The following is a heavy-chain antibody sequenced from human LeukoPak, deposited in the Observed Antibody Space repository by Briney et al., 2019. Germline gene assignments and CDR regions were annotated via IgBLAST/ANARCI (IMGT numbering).Heavy chain of an antibody. V-gene: IGHV3-48*02. CDR2: ISSSSSTI. CDR3: ARGRPGYFDY. J-gene: IGHJ4*02. CDR1: GFTYSCYS. D-gene: IGHD6-25*01. Sequence: GGSLRLSCAASGFTYSCYSLHWVRQAPGKGLEWVSYISSSSSTIYYADSVKGRFTISRDNAKNSLYLQMNSLRDEDTAVYYCARGRPGYFDYWGQGTLVTVSS.